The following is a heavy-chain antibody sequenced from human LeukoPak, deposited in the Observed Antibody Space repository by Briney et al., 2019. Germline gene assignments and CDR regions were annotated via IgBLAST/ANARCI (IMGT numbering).Heavy chain of an antibody. CDR1: GFTFSNYN. CDR3: ARYSSSSGGGNYYYYMDV. V-gene: IGHV3-21*01. Sequence: GGSLRLSCAASGFTFSNYNMNWVRQAPGKGLEWVSSISSSSSYIYYADSVKGRFTISRDNAKNSLYLQMNSLRAEDTAVYYCARYSSSSGGGNYYYYMDVWGKGTTVTVSS. CDR2: ISSSSSYI. J-gene: IGHJ6*03. D-gene: IGHD6-6*01.